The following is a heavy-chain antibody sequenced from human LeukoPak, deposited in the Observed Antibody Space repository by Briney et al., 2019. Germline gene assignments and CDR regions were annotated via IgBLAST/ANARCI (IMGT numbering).Heavy chain of an antibody. CDR3: ARSPTKRVPEDY. V-gene: IGHV4-34*01. D-gene: IGHD2-2*01. J-gene: IGHJ4*02. Sequence: PSETLSLTCAVYGGSFSGYYWSWIRQPPGKGLEWIGEINHSGSTNYNPSLKSRVTISVDKSKNQFSLRLTSVTAADTAVYYCARSPTKRVPEDYWGQGTLVTVSS. CDR2: INHSGST. CDR1: GGSFSGYY.